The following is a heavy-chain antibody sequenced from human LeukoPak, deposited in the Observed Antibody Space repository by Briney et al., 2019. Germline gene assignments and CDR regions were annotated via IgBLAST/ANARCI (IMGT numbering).Heavy chain of an antibody. CDR1: GGSFSGYY. V-gene: IGHV4-34*01. J-gene: IGHJ3*02. D-gene: IGHD2-15*01. Sequence: SETLSLTCAVYGGSFSGYYWSWIRQPPGKGLEWIGEINHSGSTNYNPSLKSRVTISVDTSKNQFSLKLSSVTAADTAVYYCARDLKPPLGYCSGGSCYSHDAFDIWGQGTMVTVSS. CDR3: ARDLKPPLGYCSGGSCYSHDAFDI. CDR2: INHSGST.